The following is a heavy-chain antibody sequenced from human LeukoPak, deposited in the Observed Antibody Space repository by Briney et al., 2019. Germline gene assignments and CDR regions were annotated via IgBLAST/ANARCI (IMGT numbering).Heavy chain of an antibody. J-gene: IGHJ5*02. CDR2: IYSGGST. D-gene: IGHD3-22*01. CDR1: GFTFSSYA. Sequence: GGSLRLSCAASGFTFSSYAMSWVRQARGRGLEWVSVIYSGGSTYYADSVKGRFTISRDNSKNTLYLQMNSLRAKDTAVYYCARDPVNYYDSSGYYLWGQGTLVTVSS. V-gene: IGHV3-66*02. CDR3: ARDPVNYYDSSGYYL.